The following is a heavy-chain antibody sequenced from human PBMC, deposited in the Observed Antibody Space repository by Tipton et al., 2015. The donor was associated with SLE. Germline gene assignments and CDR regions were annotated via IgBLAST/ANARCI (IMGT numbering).Heavy chain of an antibody. V-gene: IGHV4-39*07. Sequence: TLSLTCTVSGDSISTTTSYWGWIRQPPGKGLEWIGDIYFSGSAYSTYYNPSLKSRVTISGDTSKNQVSLRLSSVTAADTAVYYCASRGRWEQPEDYWGQGTLVTVSS. CDR3: ASRGRWEQPEDY. CDR2: IYFSGSAYST. J-gene: IGHJ4*02. CDR1: GDSISTTTSY. D-gene: IGHD1-26*01.